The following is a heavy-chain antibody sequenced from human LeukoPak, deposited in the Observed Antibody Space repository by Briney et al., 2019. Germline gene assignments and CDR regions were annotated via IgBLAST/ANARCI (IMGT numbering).Heavy chain of an antibody. Sequence: GGSLRLSCAASGFTFSSYTMNWVRRAPGKGLEWVSAIDGSGVSTYYADSVKGRFTISRDSSKNTLYLQMNSLRAEDTAVYYCAREPRYCSGGSCYGVGAFDIWGQGTMVTVSS. CDR3: AREPRYCSGGSCYGVGAFDI. D-gene: IGHD2-15*01. J-gene: IGHJ3*02. CDR2: IDGSGVST. V-gene: IGHV3-23*01. CDR1: GFTFSSYT.